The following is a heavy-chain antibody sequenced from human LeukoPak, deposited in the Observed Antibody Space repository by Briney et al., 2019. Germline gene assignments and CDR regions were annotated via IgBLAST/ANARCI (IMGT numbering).Heavy chain of an antibody. V-gene: IGHV3-48*02. Sequence: GGSLRLSCEGSAFIFSGHWMNWVHQTPGKGLEWVSHINSDTNITPYTASVSGRFTISRDNAKNSLYLHVNSLRDEDTAVYYCVRDHDWSFDLWGQGALVTVSS. J-gene: IGHJ4*02. D-gene: IGHD1-1*01. CDR1: AFIFSGHW. CDR3: VRDHDWSFDL. CDR2: INSDTNIT.